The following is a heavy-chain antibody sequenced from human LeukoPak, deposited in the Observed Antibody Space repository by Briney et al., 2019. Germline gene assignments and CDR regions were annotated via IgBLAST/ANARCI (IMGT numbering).Heavy chain of an antibody. J-gene: IGHJ4*02. CDR1: GYTFTSYD. D-gene: IGHD1-26*01. V-gene: IGHV1-8*03. Sequence: GASVKVSCKASGYTFTSYDINWVRQATGQGLEWMGWMNPNSGNTGYAQKFQGRVTITRNTSISTAYMELSSLRSEDTAVYYCATVLIVGAVYYFDYWGQGTLVTVSS. CDR2: MNPNSGNT. CDR3: ATVLIVGAVYYFDY.